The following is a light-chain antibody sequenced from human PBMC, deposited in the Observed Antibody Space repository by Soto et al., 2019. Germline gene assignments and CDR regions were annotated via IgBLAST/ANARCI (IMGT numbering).Light chain of an antibody. CDR1: NIGSRN. J-gene: IGLJ2*01. CDR3: QAWDDSSVV. CDR2: DDS. Sequence: SYELTQPPSVSVAPGQTATITCGGNNIGSRNVHWYQQRPGQAPVLVVYDDSDRPSGIPERFSGSNSGNTATLTISRVEAGDEADYYCQAWDDSSVVFGGGTKLT. V-gene: IGLV3-21*02.